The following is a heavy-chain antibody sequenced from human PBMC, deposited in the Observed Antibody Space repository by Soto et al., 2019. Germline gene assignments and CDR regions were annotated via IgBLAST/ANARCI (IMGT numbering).Heavy chain of an antibody. Sequence: PGGSLRLSCAASGFTFSSYGMHWVRQAPGKGLEWVAVISFDGSNKYSADSVKGRFTISRDNSKNTLYLQMNSLRAEDTAVYYCAKTLDYGDTYYYYMDVWGKGTTVTVSS. J-gene: IGHJ6*03. CDR2: ISFDGSNK. D-gene: IGHD4-17*01. CDR1: GFTFSSYG. V-gene: IGHV3-30*18. CDR3: AKTLDYGDTYYYYMDV.